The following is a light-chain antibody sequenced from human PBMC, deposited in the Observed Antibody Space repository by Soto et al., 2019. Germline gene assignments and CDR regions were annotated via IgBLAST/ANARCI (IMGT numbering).Light chain of an antibody. Sequence: DIVMTQSPDSLAVSLGERATINCKSSQSVLYNSNSKNYLAWYQQKPGQPPKLLIHWASTRESGVPDRFSGSGSGSEFTLTISSLQADDVAYYYCQQYYITPPTFGGGTKVEIK. J-gene: IGKJ4*01. CDR3: QQYYITPPT. V-gene: IGKV4-1*01. CDR1: QSVLYNSNSKNY. CDR2: WAS.